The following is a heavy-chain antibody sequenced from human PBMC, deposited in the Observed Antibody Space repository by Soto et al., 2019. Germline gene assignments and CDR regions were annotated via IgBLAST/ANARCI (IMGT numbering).Heavy chain of an antibody. Sequence: QPGGSLRLSCAASGFTFSSYGMHWVRQAPGKGLEWVAVISHDGSNKNYADSVKGRFTISRDNSKNTLYLQMNSLRAEDTAVYYCAKGPQLVSVVSPYDYWGQGTLVTVSS. CDR3: AKGPQLVSVVSPYDY. CDR2: ISHDGSNK. D-gene: IGHD2-15*01. V-gene: IGHV3-30*18. J-gene: IGHJ4*02. CDR1: GFTFSSYG.